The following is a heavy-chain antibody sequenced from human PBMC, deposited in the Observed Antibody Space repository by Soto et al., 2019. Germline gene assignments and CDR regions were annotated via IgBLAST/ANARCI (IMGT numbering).Heavy chain of an antibody. CDR1: GFTFDDYT. J-gene: IGHJ6*02. V-gene: IGHV3-43*01. Sequence: LRLSCAASGFTFDDYTMHWVRQAPGKGLEWVSLISWDGGSTYYADSVKGRFTISRDNSKNSLYLQMNSLRTEDTALYYCAKDLGGYADYYYGMDVWGQGTTVTVSS. CDR3: AKDLGGYADYYYGMDV. CDR2: ISWDGGST. D-gene: IGHD5-12*01.